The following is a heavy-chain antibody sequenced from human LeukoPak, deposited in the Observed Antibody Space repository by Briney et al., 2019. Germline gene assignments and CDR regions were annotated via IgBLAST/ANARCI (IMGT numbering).Heavy chain of an antibody. J-gene: IGHJ4*02. V-gene: IGHV4-59*01. Sequence: SETLSLTCTVSGGSISSYYWGWIRQPPGKGLEWIGYIYYSGSTNYNPSLKSRVTISVDTSKNQFSLKLSSVTAADTAVYYCARDSPAPGSFFDYWGQGTLVTVSS. CDR1: GGSISSYY. CDR3: ARDSPAPGSFFDY. D-gene: IGHD1-26*01. CDR2: IYYSGST.